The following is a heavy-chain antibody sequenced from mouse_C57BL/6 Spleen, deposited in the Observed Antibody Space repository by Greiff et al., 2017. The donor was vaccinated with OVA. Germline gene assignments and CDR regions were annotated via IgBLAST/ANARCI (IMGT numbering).Heavy chain of an antibody. CDR1: GYTFTSYW. V-gene: IGHV1-64*01. Sequence: VQLQQPGAELVKPGASVKLSCKASGYTFTSYWMHWVKQRPGQGLEWIGMIHPNSGSTNYNEKFKSKATLTVDKSTSTAYMQLISLTSEDSAVYYCARNEDNSDYYAMDYWGQGTSVTVSS. J-gene: IGHJ4*01. D-gene: IGHD1-3*01. CDR2: IHPNSGST. CDR3: ARNEDNSDYYAMDY.